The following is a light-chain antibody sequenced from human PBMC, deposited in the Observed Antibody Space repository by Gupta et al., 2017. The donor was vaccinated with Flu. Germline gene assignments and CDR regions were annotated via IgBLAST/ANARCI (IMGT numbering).Light chain of an antibody. J-gene: IGLJ1*01. V-gene: IGLV3-21*01. Sequence: GNNIGSKSVHWYQQRPGQAPVLVISDDSDRPSGIPERFSGSNSANTATLTISRVEAGDEADYYCQVWESSTNHLVFGTGTEVTVL. CDR2: DDS. CDR1: NIGSKS. CDR3: QVWESSTNHLV.